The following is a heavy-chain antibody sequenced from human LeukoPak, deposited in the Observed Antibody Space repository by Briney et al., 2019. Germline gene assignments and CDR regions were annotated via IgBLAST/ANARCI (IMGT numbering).Heavy chain of an antibody. CDR3: ARGLEKVGAIADFDY. J-gene: IGHJ4*02. V-gene: IGHV1-2*06. Sequence: ASVKVSCKASGYTFTGYYMHWVRQAPGQGLEWMGRINPNSGGTNYAQKFQGRVIMTRDTSISTAYMELSRLRSDDTAVYYCARGLEKVGAIADFDYWGQGTLVTVSS. D-gene: IGHD1-26*01. CDR1: GYTFTGYY. CDR2: INPNSGGT.